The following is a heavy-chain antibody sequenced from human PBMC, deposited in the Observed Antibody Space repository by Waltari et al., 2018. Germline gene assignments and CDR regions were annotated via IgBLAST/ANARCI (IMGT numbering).Heavy chain of an antibody. CDR1: GGTFSSYA. CDR3: ASPRVGPGDGDYAFDY. D-gene: IGHD4-17*01. V-gene: IGHV1-69*05. J-gene: IGHJ4*02. CDR2: IIPILGTA. Sequence: QVQLVQSGAEVKKPGSSVKVSCKASGGTFSSYAISWVRQAPGQGLEWMGGIIPILGTANYAQKFQGRVTITTDESTSTAYMELSSLRSEDTAVYYCASPRVGPGDGDYAFDYWGQGTLVTVSS.